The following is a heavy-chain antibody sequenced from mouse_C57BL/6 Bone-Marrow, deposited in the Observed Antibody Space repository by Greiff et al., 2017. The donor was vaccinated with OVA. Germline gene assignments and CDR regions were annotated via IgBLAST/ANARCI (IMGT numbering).Heavy chain of an antibody. J-gene: IGHJ2*01. CDR1: GYTFTSYW. D-gene: IGHD1-1*01. CDR3: ARERTTVVATVDY. CDR2: IHPNSGST. V-gene: IGHV1-64*01. Sequence: QVQLQQPGAELVKPGASVKLSCKASGYTFTSYWMHWVKQRPGQGLEWIGMIHPNSGSTNYNEKFKSKATLTVDKSSSTAYMQLSSLTSEDSAVYYCARERTTVVATVDYWGQGTTLTVSS.